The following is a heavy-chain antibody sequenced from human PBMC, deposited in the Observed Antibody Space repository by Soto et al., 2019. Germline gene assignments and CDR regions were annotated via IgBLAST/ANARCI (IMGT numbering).Heavy chain of an antibody. CDR1: GGSISSYY. CDR3: ARDRADYDFWSGYYYYYGMDV. CDR2: IYYSGST. Sequence: TSETLSLTCTVYGGSISSYYWSWIRQPPGKGLEWIGYIYYSGSTNYNPSLKSRVTISVDTSKNQFSLKLSSVTAADTAVYYCARDRADYDFWSGYYYYYGMDVWGQGTTVTVSS. V-gene: IGHV4-59*01. D-gene: IGHD3-3*01. J-gene: IGHJ6*02.